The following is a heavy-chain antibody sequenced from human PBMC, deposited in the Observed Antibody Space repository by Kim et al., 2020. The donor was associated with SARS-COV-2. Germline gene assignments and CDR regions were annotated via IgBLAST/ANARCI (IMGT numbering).Heavy chain of an antibody. J-gene: IGHJ6*02. V-gene: IGHV1-18*01. CDR3: ARVDGATIFGVEYYYGMDV. CDR2: ISGYNGDT. CDR1: GYTFTSYG. D-gene: IGHD3-3*01. Sequence: ASVKVSCQASGYTFTSYGISWVRQAPGQGLEWMGCISGYNGDTKYAQKLQGRVTMTTDTSTSTAYMELRSLRSDDTAVYYCARVDGATIFGVEYYYGMDVWGQGTTVTVSS.